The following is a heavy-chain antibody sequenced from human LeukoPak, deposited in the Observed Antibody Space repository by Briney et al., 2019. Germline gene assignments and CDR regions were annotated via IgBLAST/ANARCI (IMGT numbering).Heavy chain of an antibody. D-gene: IGHD3-10*01. CDR1: GGSISSGGYY. V-gene: IGHV4-30-2*01. CDR2: IYHSGST. J-gene: IGHJ5*02. CDR3: ARELWFGDISWFDP. Sequence: PSQTLSLTCTVSGGSISSGGYYWSWIRQPPGKGLEWIGYIYHSGSTYYNPSLKSRVTISVDRSKNQFSLKLSSVTAADTAVYYCARELWFGDISWFDPWGQGTLVTVSS.